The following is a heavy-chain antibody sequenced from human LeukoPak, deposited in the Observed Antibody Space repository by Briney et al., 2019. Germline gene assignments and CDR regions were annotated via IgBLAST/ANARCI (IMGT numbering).Heavy chain of an antibody. V-gene: IGHV4-34*01. CDR2: INHSGST. Sequence: PSETLSLTCAVYGVSFSGYYWSWLRQPPGKGLEWIGEINHSGSTNYNPSLKSRVTISVDTSKNQFSLKLSSVTAADTAVYYCARGQTYSMGAFRRAVTGCFDYWGQGTLVTVSS. CDR3: ARGQTYSMGAFRRAVTGCFDY. J-gene: IGHJ4*02. CDR1: GVSFSGYY. D-gene: IGHD2-15*01.